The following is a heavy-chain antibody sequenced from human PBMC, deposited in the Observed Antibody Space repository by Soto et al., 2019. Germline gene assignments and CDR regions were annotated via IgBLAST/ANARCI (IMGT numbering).Heavy chain of an antibody. J-gene: IGHJ4*02. V-gene: IGHV1-69*12. CDR1: GGTFSSYA. CDR2: IIPIFGTA. CDR3: SRVRVRFLEWLGSAG. D-gene: IGHD3-3*01. Sequence: QVQLVQSGAEVKKPGSSVKVSCKASGGTFSSYAFSWERQAPGQGLEWMGGIIPIFGTAHYAQKFQGRVTITADESTGTAYMELSGLRSEDTAVYFCSRVRVRFLEWLGSAGWCQGTLVTVSS.